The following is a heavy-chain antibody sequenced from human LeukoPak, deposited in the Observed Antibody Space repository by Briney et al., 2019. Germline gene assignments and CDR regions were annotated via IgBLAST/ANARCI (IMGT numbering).Heavy chain of an antibody. CDR3: ARDPRYDSSGYYSLYGMDV. CDR1: GGCISSYY. J-gene: IGHJ6*02. Sequence: SETLSLTCTVSGGCISSYYWSWIRQPPGKGLEWIGYIYYSGSTNCNPSLKSRVTISVDTSKNQFSLKLSSVTAADTAVYYCARDPRYDSSGYYSLYGMDVWGQGTTVTVSS. CDR2: IYYSGST. V-gene: IGHV4-59*01. D-gene: IGHD3-22*01.